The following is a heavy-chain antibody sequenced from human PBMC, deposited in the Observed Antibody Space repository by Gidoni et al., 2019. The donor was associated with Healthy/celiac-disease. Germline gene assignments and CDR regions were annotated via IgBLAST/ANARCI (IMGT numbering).Heavy chain of an antibody. J-gene: IGHJ5*02. CDR3: ARDIGYGGNSYWFDP. V-gene: IGHV3-30*01. CDR1: GCTYRSYA. Sequence: QGQLVESGGGVVQPGRSLRLSGTASGCTYRSYAMHWVRQAPGKGLEWVAVISYDGSNKYYADSVKGRFTISRDNSKNTLYLQMNSLRAEDTAVYYCARDIGYGGNSYWFDPWGQGTLVTVSS. D-gene: IGHD5-12*01. CDR2: ISYDGSNK.